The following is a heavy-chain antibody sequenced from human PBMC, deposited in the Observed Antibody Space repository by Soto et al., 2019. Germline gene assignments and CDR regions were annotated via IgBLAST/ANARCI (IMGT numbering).Heavy chain of an antibody. CDR3: AMARLGITFGGVIPPGY. CDR1: GYTFTSYA. D-gene: IGHD3-16*02. CDR2: INAGNGNT. Sequence: VASVKVSCKASGYTFTSYAMHWVCQAPGQRLEWMGWINAGNGNTKYSQKFQGRVTITRDTSASTAYMELSSLRSEDTAVYYCAMARLGITFGGVIPPGYWGQGTLVTVSS. J-gene: IGHJ4*02. V-gene: IGHV1-3*01.